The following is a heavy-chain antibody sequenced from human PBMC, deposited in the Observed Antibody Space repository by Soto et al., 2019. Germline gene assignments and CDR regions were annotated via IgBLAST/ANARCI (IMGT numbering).Heavy chain of an antibody. D-gene: IGHD2-15*01. Sequence: ASVKVSCKASGYTFTGYYMHWVRQAPGQGLEWMGWINPNSGGTNYAQKFQGWVTMTRDTSISTAYMELSRLRSDDTAVYYCARDRTSYCSGGSCYLMEYYYGMDVWGQATTVTVSS. J-gene: IGHJ6*02. CDR3: ARDRTSYCSGGSCYLMEYYYGMDV. CDR2: INPNSGGT. CDR1: GYTFTGYY. V-gene: IGHV1-2*04.